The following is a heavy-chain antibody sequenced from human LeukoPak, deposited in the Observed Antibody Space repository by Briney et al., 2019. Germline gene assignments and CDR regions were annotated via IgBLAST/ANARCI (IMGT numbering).Heavy chain of an antibody. J-gene: IGHJ4*02. V-gene: IGHV1-24*01. CDR3: VASSLWSGDYTH. D-gene: IGHD3-10*01. Sequence: GASVKVSCKVSGYTLTEISIHWVRQAPGKGLEWMGGFEPEDGKIIYAQNFQGRLTMTEETSTATACMELSRLTYEDTAMYYCVASSLWSGDYTHWGQGTLVAVPS. CDR1: GYTLTEIS. CDR2: FEPEDGKI.